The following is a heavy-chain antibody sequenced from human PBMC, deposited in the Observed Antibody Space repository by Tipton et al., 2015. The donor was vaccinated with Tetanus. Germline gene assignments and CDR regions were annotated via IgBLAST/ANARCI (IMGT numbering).Heavy chain of an antibody. Sequence: SLRLSCSASGSIFSDYWMSWVRQAPGKGLEWVANINRNGGAKYYVDSVKGRFTISRDEAKKSVSLEMSSLTVGDTAVYYCARDRGEDWTNFYYMDVWGKGATVIVSS. J-gene: IGHJ6*03. CDR2: INRNGGAK. CDR3: ARDRGEDWTNFYYMDV. D-gene: IGHD3/OR15-3a*01. CDR1: GSIFSDYW. V-gene: IGHV3-7*01.